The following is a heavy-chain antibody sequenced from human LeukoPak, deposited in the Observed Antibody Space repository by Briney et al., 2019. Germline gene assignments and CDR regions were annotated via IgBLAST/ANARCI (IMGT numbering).Heavy chain of an antibody. CDR1: AFTFNTYW. J-gene: IGHJ4*02. D-gene: IGHD1-26*01. Sequence: GGSLRLSCAASAFTFNTYWMHWVRQVPRRGLEWVSRINGDESSTNYADSVKGRFTISRDNAKDTLYLHMNSLTAEDTAVYYCARGAKWAYYFGYWGQGTLVTVSS. CDR3: ARGAKWAYYFGY. CDR2: INGDESST. V-gene: IGHV3-74*01.